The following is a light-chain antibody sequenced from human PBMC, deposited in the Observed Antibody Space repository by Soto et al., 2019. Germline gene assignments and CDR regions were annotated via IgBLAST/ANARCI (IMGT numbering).Light chain of an antibody. J-gene: IGKJ1*01. Sequence: EILMTQSPATLSVSPGERATLSCRASQTVTSTYLSWYQRKPGQAPRLLFYAASSRAAGVPDRFSGSGSGTDFTLTISSLQSEDFAVYYCQQYNNWPPWTFGQGTKVDIK. V-gene: IGKV3D-15*01. CDR2: AAS. CDR3: QQYNNWPPWT. CDR1: QTVTSTY.